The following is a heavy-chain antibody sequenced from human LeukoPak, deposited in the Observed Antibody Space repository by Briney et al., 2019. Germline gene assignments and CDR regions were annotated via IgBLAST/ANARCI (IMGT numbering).Heavy chain of an antibody. D-gene: IGHD2-2*01. CDR2: IYYSGST. CDR3: ARDGVRYQLPL. J-gene: IGHJ4*02. V-gene: IGHV4-31*03. Sequence: SQTLSLTCTVSGGSISSGGYYWSWIRQHPGKGLERIGYIYYSGSTYYNPSLKSRVTISVDTSKNQFSLKLSSVTAADTAVYYCARDGVRYQLPLWGQGTLVTVSS. CDR1: GGSISSGGYY.